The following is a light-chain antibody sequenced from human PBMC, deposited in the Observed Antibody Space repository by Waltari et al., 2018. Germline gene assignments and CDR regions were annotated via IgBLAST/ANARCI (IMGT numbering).Light chain of an antibody. V-gene: IGKV3-11*01. CDR3: QQRSNRLT. CDR1: QSVSSY. J-gene: IGKJ4*01. CDR2: DAS. Sequence: EIVLTQSPATLSLSPGERATLSCRASQSVSSYLAWYQQKPGQAPRLLISDASNRATGIPARFSGSGSGTDFTLTISSLEPEDFAVYYCQQRSNRLTFGGGTKVEIK.